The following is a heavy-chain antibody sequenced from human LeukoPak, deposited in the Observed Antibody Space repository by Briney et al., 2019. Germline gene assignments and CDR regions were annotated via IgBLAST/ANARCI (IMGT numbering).Heavy chain of an antibody. CDR1: GGSFSGYY. D-gene: IGHD6-19*01. CDR2: ISGSGGQK. CDR3: AKHVWTSVWFFDY. Sequence: ETLSLTCAVYGGSFSGYYWSWVRQAPGKGLEWVSLISGSGGQKDYADSVKGRFTISRDNSGNTLNLQMGSLKAEDTAVYYCAKHVWTSVWFFDYWGQGTLVTVSS. V-gene: IGHV3-23*01. J-gene: IGHJ4*02.